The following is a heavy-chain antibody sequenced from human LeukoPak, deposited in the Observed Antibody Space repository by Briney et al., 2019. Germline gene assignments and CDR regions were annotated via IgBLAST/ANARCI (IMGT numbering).Heavy chain of an antibody. J-gene: IGHJ4*02. CDR3: AREGVSSSSYY. D-gene: IGHD6-13*01. Sequence: TGGSLRLSCAASGFTFSSHWMSWVRQAPGKGREWVANIKQDGSEKYYVDSVKGRFTISRDNAKNSLYLQMNSLRAEDTAVYYCAREGVSSSSYYWGQGTLVTVSS. V-gene: IGHV3-7*01. CDR1: GFTFSSHW. CDR2: IKQDGSEK.